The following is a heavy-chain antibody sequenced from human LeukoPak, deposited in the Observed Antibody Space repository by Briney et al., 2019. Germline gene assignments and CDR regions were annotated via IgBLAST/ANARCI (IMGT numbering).Heavy chain of an antibody. D-gene: IGHD6-13*01. CDR3: ARDRSSSWAFYY. V-gene: IGHV3-30*03. Sequence: GRSLRLSCAASGFTFSSYGMHWVRQAPGKGLEWVAVISHDGSNKFYADSVKGRFTISRDNSKNTLHLQMNSLRGEDTAVYYCARDRSSSWAFYYCGQGNLVTVSS. CDR2: ISHDGSNK. J-gene: IGHJ4*02. CDR1: GFTFSSYG.